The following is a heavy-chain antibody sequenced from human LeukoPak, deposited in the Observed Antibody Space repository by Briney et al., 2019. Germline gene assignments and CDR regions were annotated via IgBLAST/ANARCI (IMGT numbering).Heavy chain of an antibody. V-gene: IGHV4-59*01. Sequence: SETLSLTCTVSGGSTSSYYWSWIRQPPGKGLEWIGYIYYSGSTNYNPSLKSRVTISVDTSKNQFSLKLSSVTAADTAVYYCARVGYGPYFDYWGQGTLVTVSS. CDR1: GGSTSSYY. J-gene: IGHJ4*02. D-gene: IGHD4-17*01. CDR3: ARVGYGPYFDY. CDR2: IYYSGST.